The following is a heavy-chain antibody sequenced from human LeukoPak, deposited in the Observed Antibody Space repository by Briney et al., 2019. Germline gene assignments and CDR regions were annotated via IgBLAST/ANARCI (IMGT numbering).Heavy chain of an antibody. CDR3: VRGPKSNWSGLEF. CDR1: GFSFSGHW. V-gene: IGHV3-74*01. Sequence: PGGSLRLSCIASGFSFSGHWVHWARQLPGKGLVWVSRISPTGSTTSYADSVKGRFTISRDNAKNTLYLQVNNLRAEDTAVYYCVRGPKSNWSGLEFWGQGTLLTVSS. CDR2: ISPTGSTT. J-gene: IGHJ4*02. D-gene: IGHD6-13*01.